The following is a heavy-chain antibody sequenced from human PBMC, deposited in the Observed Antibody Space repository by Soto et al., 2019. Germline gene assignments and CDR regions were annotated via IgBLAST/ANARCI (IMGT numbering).Heavy chain of an antibody. CDR3: ARWRWGYSYGHKQEPHFDY. CDR1: GFTFSSYA. D-gene: IGHD5-18*01. J-gene: IGHJ4*02. CDR2: ISYDGSNK. V-gene: IGHV3-30-3*01. Sequence: GGSLRLSCAASGFTFSSYAMHWVRQAPGKGLEWVAVISYDGSNKYYADSVKGRFTISRDNSKNTLYLQMNSLRAEDTAVYYCARWRWGYSYGHKQEPHFDYWGQGTLVTVSS.